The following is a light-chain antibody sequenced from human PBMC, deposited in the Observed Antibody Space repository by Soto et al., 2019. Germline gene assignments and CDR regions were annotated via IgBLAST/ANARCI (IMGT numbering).Light chain of an antibody. CDR3: KQHGSSAPIT. J-gene: IGKJ5*01. CDR1: QSVSNNN. CDR2: GAS. V-gene: IGKV3-20*01. Sequence: EIVLSQSPGALSLSPGERATLSCRASQSVSNNNLNWYHQNAGQAPTLLIYGASIRATGIPDRCSGSGSGTEFTLTISCLEPQDFATHFYKQHGSSAPITFGQGTRMEIK.